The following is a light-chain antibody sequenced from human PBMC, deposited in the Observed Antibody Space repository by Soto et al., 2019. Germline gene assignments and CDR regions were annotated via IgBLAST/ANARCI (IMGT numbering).Light chain of an antibody. V-gene: IGLV1-40*01. CDR3: QSYDNSLSVYV. CDR2: GNS. Sequence: QSVLTQPPSVSGGPGQRVTISCTGSRSNIGAHYDVHWYQQLPGTAPKLLIYGNSNRPSGVPDRFSCSTSGTLASLAITGLQAEDEAYYYCQSYDNSLSVYVFGTGTKVTDL. CDR1: RSNIGAHYD. J-gene: IGLJ1*01.